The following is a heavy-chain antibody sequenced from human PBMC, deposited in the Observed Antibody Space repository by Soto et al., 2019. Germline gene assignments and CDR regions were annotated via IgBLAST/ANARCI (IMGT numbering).Heavy chain of an antibody. CDR2: ISTSNSDA. CDR1: GYSFTSYG. D-gene: IGHD4-17*01. V-gene: IGHV1-18*01. CDR3: ARDLAYIRDY. J-gene: IGHJ4*01. Sequence: ALKVSCKKSGYSFTSYGISWVRQAPGQGLEWMGWISTSNSDAGYAQKLQGRVTMTTDTSTSTAYMELRSLTSDDTAVYYCARDLAYIRDYWG.